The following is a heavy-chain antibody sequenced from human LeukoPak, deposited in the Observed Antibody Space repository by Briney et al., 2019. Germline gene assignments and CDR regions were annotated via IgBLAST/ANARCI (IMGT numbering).Heavy chain of an antibody. CDR1: GFTVSSNY. D-gene: IGHD2-15*01. Sequence: RTGGSVRLSCAASGFTVSSNYMSWVRQAPGKGLEWVSVIYSGGSTYYADSVKGRFTISRDNSKNTLYLQMNSLRAEDTAVYYCARDLISGGMRAFDIWGQGTMVTVSS. J-gene: IGHJ3*02. V-gene: IGHV3-53*01. CDR3: ARDLISGGMRAFDI. CDR2: IYSGGST.